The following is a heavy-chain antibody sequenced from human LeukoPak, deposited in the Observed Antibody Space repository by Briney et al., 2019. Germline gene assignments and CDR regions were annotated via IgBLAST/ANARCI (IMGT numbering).Heavy chain of an antibody. D-gene: IGHD6-13*01. CDR2: SNTDVSIT. V-gene: IGHV3-74*03. CDR3: AMDSIAAAAPDAFDI. Sequence: PGGSLRLSCATTGFTFTSYWMNWVRQVPGKGLVWVSRSNTDVSITTYVGSVKGRFTISRDNAKNTLYLQMNSLRAEDTAVYYCAMDSIAAAAPDAFDIWGQGTMVTVSS. CDR1: GFTFTSYW. J-gene: IGHJ3*02.